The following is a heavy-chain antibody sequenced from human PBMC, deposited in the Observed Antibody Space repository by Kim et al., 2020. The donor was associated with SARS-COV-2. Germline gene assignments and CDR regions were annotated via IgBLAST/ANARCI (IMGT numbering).Heavy chain of an antibody. Sequence: GGSLRLSCAASGFTFSSYAMHWVRQAPGKGLEWVAVISYDGSNKYYADSVKGRFTISRDNSKNTLYLQMNSLRAEDTAVYYCARDKVYYDSSGYRYYFDYWGQGTLVTVSS. CDR2: ISYDGSNK. V-gene: IGHV3-30-3*01. J-gene: IGHJ4*02. D-gene: IGHD3-22*01. CDR3: ARDKVYYDSSGYRYYFDY. CDR1: GFTFSSYA.